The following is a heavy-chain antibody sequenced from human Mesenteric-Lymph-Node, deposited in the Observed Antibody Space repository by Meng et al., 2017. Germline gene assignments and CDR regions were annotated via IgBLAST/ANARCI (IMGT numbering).Heavy chain of an antibody. CDR3: AKDHWTSVMSTALN. CDR1: GFTFRAYA. CDR2: IWYDGTNE. Sequence: GESLKISCAASGFTFRAYAMHWVRQAPGKGLEWVAGIWYDGTNEHYADSVKGRFTISRDNSKNTLYLQMNNLRAEDTAVYYCAKDHWTSVMSTALNWGQGTLVTVSS. D-gene: IGHD4-17*01. V-gene: IGHV3-33*06. J-gene: IGHJ1*01.